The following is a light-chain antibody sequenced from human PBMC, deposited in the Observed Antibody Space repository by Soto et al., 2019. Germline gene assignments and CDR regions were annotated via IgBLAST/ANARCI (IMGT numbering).Light chain of an antibody. CDR3: QQYNNYPYT. V-gene: IGKV1-5*03. CDR1: QSFSTW. Sequence: DIQMTQSPSTLSASVGDRVTITCRASQSFSTWLAWYQQKPGKAPKLLIYQASSLERGVPSRFSGSGSGTEFTLTISSLQPDDFATYYCQQYNNYPYTFGQGTKLEIK. CDR2: QAS. J-gene: IGKJ2*01.